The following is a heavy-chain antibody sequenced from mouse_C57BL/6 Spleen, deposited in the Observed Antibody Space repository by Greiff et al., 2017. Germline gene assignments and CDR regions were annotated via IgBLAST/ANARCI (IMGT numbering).Heavy chain of an antibody. V-gene: IGHV5-4*01. CDR3: ARGYSNYLDY. CDR1: GFTFSSYA. J-gene: IGHJ2*01. CDR2: ISDGGSYT. Sequence: EVQLVESGGGLVKPGGSLKLSCAASGFTFSSYAMSWVRQTPETRLEWVATISDGGSYTYYPDNVKGRFTISRDNAKNNLYLQMSHLKSEDTAMYYCARGYSNYLDYWGQGTTLTVSS. D-gene: IGHD2-5*01.